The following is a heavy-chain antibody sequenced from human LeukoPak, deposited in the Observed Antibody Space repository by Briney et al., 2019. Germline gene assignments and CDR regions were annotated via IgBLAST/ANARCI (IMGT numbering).Heavy chain of an antibody. CDR3: TRGGEEPFDY. V-gene: IGHV3-74*01. CDR2: INVEGTTT. Sequence: GGSLRLSCAGSGFTFTRFWMHWVRHAPGKGLVWVSRINVEGTTTTYADSVEGRFTISRDENTLYLQMNHLRVDDTAVYYCTRGGEEPFDYWGQGTLVTVSS. D-gene: IGHD3-10*01. CDR1: GFTFTRFW. J-gene: IGHJ4*02.